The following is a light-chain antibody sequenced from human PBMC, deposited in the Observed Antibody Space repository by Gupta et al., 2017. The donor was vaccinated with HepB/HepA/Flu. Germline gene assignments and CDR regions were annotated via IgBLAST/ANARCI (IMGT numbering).Light chain of an antibody. CDR1: QIVSSSY. J-gene: IGKJ1*01. CDR2: GAS. V-gene: IGKV3-20*01. CDR3: HQDGSSPWT. Sequence: PGERATLSCRTSQIVSSSYLAWYQQKPGQAPRLLIYGASTRATGIPHRFSGRGSGTDFTLTISRLEPEDFAVYICHQDGSSPWTFGQGTMVEI.